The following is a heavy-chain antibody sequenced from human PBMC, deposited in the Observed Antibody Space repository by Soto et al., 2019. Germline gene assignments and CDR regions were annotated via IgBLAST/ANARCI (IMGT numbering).Heavy chain of an antibody. CDR3: ARDSAAAGTYYYYGMDV. V-gene: IGHV4-59*01. D-gene: IGHD6-13*01. J-gene: IGHJ6*02. CDR1: GGSISSYY. CDR2: IYYSGST. Sequence: SETLSLTCTVSGGSISSYYWSWIRQPPGKGLEWIGYIYYSGSTNYHPSLKSRVTISVDTSKNQFSLKLSSVTAADTAVYYCARDSAAAGTYYYYGMDVWGQGTTVTVSS.